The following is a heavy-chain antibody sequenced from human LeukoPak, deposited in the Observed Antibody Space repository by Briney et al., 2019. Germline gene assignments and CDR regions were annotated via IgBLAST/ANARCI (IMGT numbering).Heavy chain of an antibody. CDR1: GFTVSSND. V-gene: IGHV3-53*01. J-gene: IGHJ4*02. Sequence: GGSLRLSCAASGFTVSSNDMSWVRQAPGKGLEWVSVIYSGGRTFYADSVKGRFTISRDNSKNTLYLQMNSLRAEDTAVYYCAIYDSSGYYNYWGQGTLVAVSS. D-gene: IGHD3-22*01. CDR3: AIYDSSGYYNY. CDR2: IYSGGRT.